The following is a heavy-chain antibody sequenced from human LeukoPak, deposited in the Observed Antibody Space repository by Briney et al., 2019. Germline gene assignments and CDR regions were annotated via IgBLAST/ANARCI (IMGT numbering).Heavy chain of an antibody. D-gene: IGHD3-16*01. Sequence: ASVKVSCKASGYTXTRYYMHWVRQAPGQGLEWMGIINPSGGGTRYGQKFQGRVTMTRDTSMSTVYMELTSLRSEDTAVYYCACGAGGFDYWGQGTLVTVSS. CDR2: INPSGGGT. V-gene: IGHV1-46*01. J-gene: IGHJ4*02. CDR3: ACGAGGFDY. CDR1: GYTXTRYY.